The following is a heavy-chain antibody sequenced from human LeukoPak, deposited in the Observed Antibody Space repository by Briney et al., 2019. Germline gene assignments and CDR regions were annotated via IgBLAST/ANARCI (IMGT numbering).Heavy chain of an antibody. V-gene: IGHV3-23*01. CDR3: ARYGRYRAFDI. CDR1: GFTFNSFA. CDR2: ISGSGGTT. D-gene: IGHD1-26*01. J-gene: IGHJ3*02. Sequence: PGGSLRLSCAASGFTFNSFAMSWVRQAPGKGLEWVSGISGSGGTTYYADSVKGRFTISRDNSKNTLYLQMNSLRAEDTAVYFCARYGRYRAFDIWGQGTMVTVSS.